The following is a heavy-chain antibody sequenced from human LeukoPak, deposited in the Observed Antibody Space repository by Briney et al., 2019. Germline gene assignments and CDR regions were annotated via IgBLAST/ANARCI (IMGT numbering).Heavy chain of an antibody. CDR1: GYSISSSNW. CDR3: AITPHNSGGWSDY. D-gene: IGHD6-19*01. J-gene: IGHJ4*02. CDR2: IYYSGSI. V-gene: IGHV4-28*05. Sequence: PSDTLSLNCAVSGYSISSSNWWGWIRQPPGKGLEWIGYIYYSGSIYYNPSLKSRVTMSVDTSKNQFSLKLGSVTAVDTAVYYCAITPHNSGGWSDYWGQGTLVTVSS.